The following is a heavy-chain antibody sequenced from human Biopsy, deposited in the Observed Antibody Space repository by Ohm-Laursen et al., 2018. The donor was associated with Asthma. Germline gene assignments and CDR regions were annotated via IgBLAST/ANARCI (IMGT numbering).Heavy chain of an antibody. CDR3: VRGSSSWHHGPFHYYYGLDV. J-gene: IGHJ6*02. D-gene: IGHD6-13*01. V-gene: IGHV4-39*01. Sequence: GTLSLTCSLSSGSGGYMRSGNYYWGWIRQPPGKGLEWIGSIYYSGTTYYNPSLESRVTVSADTSKNQFSLKLTSVTAAGTAVYYCVRGSSSWHHGPFHYYYGLDVWGQGTTATVSS. CDR2: IYYSGTT. CDR1: SGSGGYMRSGNYY.